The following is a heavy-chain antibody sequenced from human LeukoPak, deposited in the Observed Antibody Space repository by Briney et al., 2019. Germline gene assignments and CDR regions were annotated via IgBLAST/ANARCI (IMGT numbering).Heavy chain of an antibody. J-gene: IGHJ4*02. CDR1: GFTFSSYS. CDR3: ARDRGSIAAAGY. Sequence: PGGSLRLSCAASGFTFSSYSMNWVRQALGKGLEWVSSISSSSSYIYYADSVKGRFTISRDNAKNSLYLRMNSLRAEDTAVYYCARDRGSIAAAGYWGQGTLVTVSS. CDR2: ISSSSSYI. D-gene: IGHD6-13*01. V-gene: IGHV3-21*01.